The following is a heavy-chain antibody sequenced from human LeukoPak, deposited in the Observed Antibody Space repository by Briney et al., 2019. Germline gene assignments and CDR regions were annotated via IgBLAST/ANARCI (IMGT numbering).Heavy chain of an antibody. CDR1: GFTFSNAW. CDR3: TTPSSGYCTNGVYYFPCRAPGGLDY. D-gene: IGHD2-8*01. Sequence: PGGSLRLSCAASGFTFSNAWMNWVRQAPGKGLEWVGRIKSKTDGGTTDYAAPVKGRFTISRDDSKNTLYLQMNSLKTEDTAVYYCTTPSSGYCTNGVYYFPCRAPGGLDYWGQGTLVTVSS. J-gene: IGHJ4*02. CDR2: IKSKTDGGTT. V-gene: IGHV3-15*07.